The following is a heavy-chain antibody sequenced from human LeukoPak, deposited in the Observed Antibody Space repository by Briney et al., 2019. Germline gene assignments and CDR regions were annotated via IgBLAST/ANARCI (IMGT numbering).Heavy chain of an antibody. D-gene: IGHD5-18*01. J-gene: IGHJ6*01. V-gene: IGHV4-39*01. Sequence: PSETLSLTCTVSGASISSSTYYWGWIRQPPGKGLEWIGCIYETGSTYYKSSLKSRVTISVDTSKNQFSLKLSSVTAADTAVYYCARHSGSGYYFYFYTMDVWGQGATVTVFS. CDR2: IYETGST. CDR3: ARHSGSGYYFYFYTMDV. CDR1: GASISSSTYY.